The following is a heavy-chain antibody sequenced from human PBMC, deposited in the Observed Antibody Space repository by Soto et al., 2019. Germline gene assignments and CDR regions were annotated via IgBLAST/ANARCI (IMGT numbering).Heavy chain of an antibody. CDR2: ISYDGSNK. Sequence: QVQLVESGGGAVQPGRSLRLSCAASGFTFSSHAMHWVRQAPGKGLECVAIISYDGSNKYYGDSVRGRLTISRDNSKNTMYLQMNSLRAEDTAVYYCARDQPGITTTGGGRIDYWGQGTLVTVSS. V-gene: IGHV3-30-3*01. D-gene: IGHD6-13*01. J-gene: IGHJ4*02. CDR3: ARDQPGITTTGGGRIDY. CDR1: GFTFSSHA.